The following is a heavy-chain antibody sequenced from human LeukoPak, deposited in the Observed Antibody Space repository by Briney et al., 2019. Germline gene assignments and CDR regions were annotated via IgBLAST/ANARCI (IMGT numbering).Heavy chain of an antibody. CDR2: IYYSGST. CDR3: ARQPLGITFGGVIVSNYFDY. V-gene: IGHV4-39*01. CDR1: GGSISSSSYY. J-gene: IGHJ4*02. D-gene: IGHD3-16*02. Sequence: SETLSLTCTASGGSISSSSYYWGWIRQPPGKGLEWIGSIYYSGSTYYNPSLKSRVTISVDTSKNQFSLKLSSVTAADTAVYYCARQPLGITFGGVIVSNYFDYWGQGTLVTVSS.